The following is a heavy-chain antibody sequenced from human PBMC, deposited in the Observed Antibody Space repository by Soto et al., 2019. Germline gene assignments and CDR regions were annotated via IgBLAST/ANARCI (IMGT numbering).Heavy chain of an antibody. CDR3: AKDHSSSSDWFDP. CDR2: ISYDGSNK. J-gene: IGHJ5*02. V-gene: IGHV3-30*18. CDR1: GFIFSNNG. D-gene: IGHD6-6*01. Sequence: EGSLRLSCVVSGFIFSNNGINWVRQTPSKGLEWVPVISYDGSNKYYADSVKGRFTISRDNSKNTLYLQMNSLRAEDTAVYYCAKDHSSSSDWFDPWGQGTLVTVSS.